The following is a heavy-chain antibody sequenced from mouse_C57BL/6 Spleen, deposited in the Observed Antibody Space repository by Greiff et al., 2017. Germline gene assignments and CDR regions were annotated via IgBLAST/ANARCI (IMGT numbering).Heavy chain of an antibody. Sequence: QVQLQQSGPELVKPGASVKLSCKASGYTFTSYDINWVKQRPGQGLEWIGWIYPRDGSTKYNEKFKGKATLTVDTSSSTAYMELHSLTSEDSAVYFCARDYYYGSSSPWFAYWGQGTLVTVSA. V-gene: IGHV1-85*01. J-gene: IGHJ3*01. CDR2: IYPRDGST. D-gene: IGHD1-1*01. CDR3: ARDYYYGSSSPWFAY. CDR1: GYTFTSYD.